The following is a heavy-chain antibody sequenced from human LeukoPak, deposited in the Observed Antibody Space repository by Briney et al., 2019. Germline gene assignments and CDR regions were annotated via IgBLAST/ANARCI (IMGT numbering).Heavy chain of an antibody. D-gene: IGHD6-13*01. J-gene: IGHJ4*02. CDR3: AKATYSSSWNLYFDC. CDR1: GFTFSSYA. Sequence: GGSLRLSCAASGFTFSSYAMSWVRQAPGKGLEWVSTISGSGYSTYYADSVKGRFTISRDNSKNTLYLQVNSLRADDTAVYYCAKATYSSSWNLYFDCWGQGTLVTVSS. CDR2: ISGSGYST. V-gene: IGHV3-23*01.